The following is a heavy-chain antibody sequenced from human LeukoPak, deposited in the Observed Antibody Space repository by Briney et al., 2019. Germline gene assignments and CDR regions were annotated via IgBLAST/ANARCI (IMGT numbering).Heavy chain of an antibody. Sequence: SETLSLTCTVSGGSISSYYWSWIRQPAGKGREWIGRIYTSGSTNYNPSPKSGVPMSVDTSKNKFSLKLSSVTAADTAVYYCARERAVVQQLVIGYFDYWGQGTLVTVSS. CDR3: ARERAVVQQLVIGYFDY. D-gene: IGHD6-13*01. CDR2: IYTSGST. J-gene: IGHJ4*02. CDR1: GGSISSYY. V-gene: IGHV4-4*07.